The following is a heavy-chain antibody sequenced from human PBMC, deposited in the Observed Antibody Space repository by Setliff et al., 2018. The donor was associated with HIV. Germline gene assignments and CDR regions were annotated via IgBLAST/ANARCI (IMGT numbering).Heavy chain of an antibody. CDR1: GGTFSNYG. Sequence: ASVKVSCKAYGGTFSNYGISWVRQAPGQGLEWMGIINPAGNPTSYAQKFQGRLTMTRDTSTNTVYMELSSLRSEDTAVYYCVGLGYSFSYRWWFDPWGQGTLVTVSS. J-gene: IGHJ5*02. D-gene: IGHD5-18*01. CDR2: INPAGNPT. CDR3: VGLGYSFSYRWWFDP. V-gene: IGHV1-46*01.